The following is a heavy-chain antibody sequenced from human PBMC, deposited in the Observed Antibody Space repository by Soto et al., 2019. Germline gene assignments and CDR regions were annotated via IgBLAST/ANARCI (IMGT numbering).Heavy chain of an antibody. CDR3: AKGMRLYSSSWGFDY. CDR1: GFTFDDYA. D-gene: IGHD6-13*01. J-gene: IGHJ4*02. CDR2: ISWNSGSI. Sequence: GGSLRLSCAASGFTFDDYAMHWVRQAPGKGLEWVSGISWNSGSIGYADSVKGRFTISRDNAKNSLYLQMNSLRAEDTALYYCAKGMRLYSSSWGFDYWGQGTLVTVSS. V-gene: IGHV3-9*01.